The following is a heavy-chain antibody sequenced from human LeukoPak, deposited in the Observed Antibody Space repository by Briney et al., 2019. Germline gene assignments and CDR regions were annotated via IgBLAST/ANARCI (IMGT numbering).Heavy chain of an antibody. CDR3: ARGSIVGIFDY. Sequence: PSETLSLTCTVSGGSISSSSYYWGWIRQPPGKGLEWSGTTYYSGTTYYNPSLKSRATISADTAKNQFSLKLTSVTAADTAVYYCARGSIVGIFDYWGQGALVSVSS. D-gene: IGHD6-6*01. CDR1: GGSISSSSYY. J-gene: IGHJ4*02. CDR2: TYYSGTT. V-gene: IGHV4-39*01.